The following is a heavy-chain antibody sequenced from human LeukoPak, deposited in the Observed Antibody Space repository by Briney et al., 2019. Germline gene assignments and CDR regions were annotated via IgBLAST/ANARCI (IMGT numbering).Heavy chain of an antibody. D-gene: IGHD3-3*01. CDR3: ARGHARGKNYDFWSGYYAPYYYYYYMDV. Sequence: SETLSLTCAVYGGSFSGYYWSWIRQPPGKGLEWIGEINHSGSTNYNPSLKSRVTISVDTSKNQFSLKLSSVTAADTAVYYCARGHARGKNYDFWSGYYAPYYYYYYMDVWGKGTTVTVSS. J-gene: IGHJ6*03. V-gene: IGHV4-34*01. CDR1: GGSFSGYY. CDR2: INHSGST.